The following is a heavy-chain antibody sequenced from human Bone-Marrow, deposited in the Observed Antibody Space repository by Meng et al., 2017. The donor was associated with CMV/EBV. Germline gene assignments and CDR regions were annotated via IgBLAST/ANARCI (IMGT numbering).Heavy chain of an antibody. CDR2: IYTSGST. V-gene: IGHV4-4*07. D-gene: IGHD3-10*01. J-gene: IGHJ4*02. CDR3: TRGHTALWDHDY. CDR1: GGSISSYY. Sequence: GSLRLSCTVSGGSISSYYWSWIRQPAGKGLEWIGRIYTSGSTNYNPSLKSRVTMSVDTSKNQFSLKLSSVTAADTAIYYCTRGHTALWDHDYWGEGTLVTLSS.